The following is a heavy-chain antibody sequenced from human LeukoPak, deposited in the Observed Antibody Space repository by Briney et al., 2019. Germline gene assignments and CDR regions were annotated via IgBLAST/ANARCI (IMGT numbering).Heavy chain of an antibody. D-gene: IGHD6-19*01. CDR1: GYTLTELS. J-gene: IGHJ4*02. CDR2: FDPEDGET. V-gene: IGHV1-24*01. CDR3: ARDVQGTGVAVASFDY. Sequence: ASVKVSCKVSGYTLTELSMHWVRQAPGKGLEWMGGFDPEDGETIYAQKFQGRVTMTEDTSTDTAYMELSSLRSEDTAVYYCARDVQGTGVAVASFDYWGQGTLVTVSS.